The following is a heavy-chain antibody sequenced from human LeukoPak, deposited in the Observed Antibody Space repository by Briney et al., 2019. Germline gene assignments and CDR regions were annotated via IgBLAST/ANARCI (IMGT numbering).Heavy chain of an antibody. CDR1: GFTFSSYA. Sequence: TGGSLRLSCAASGFTFSSYAMSWVRQAPGKGLEWVAHINQDGSKEYYMDSVKARFTISRDNAKNSLSLQMNSLRAEDTAVYYCVRDGGVSGYDLLDYWGQGTLATVSS. CDR3: VRDGGVSGYDLLDY. V-gene: IGHV3-7*01. J-gene: IGHJ4*02. D-gene: IGHD5-12*01. CDR2: INQDGSKE.